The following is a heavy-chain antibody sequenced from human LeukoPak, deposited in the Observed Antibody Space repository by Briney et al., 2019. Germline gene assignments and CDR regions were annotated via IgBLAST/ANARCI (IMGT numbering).Heavy chain of an antibody. CDR3: ARDLEAGYYYYGMDV. J-gene: IGHJ6*02. D-gene: IGHD6-19*01. CDR1: EYTFTDYH. CDR2: INPNSGGT. Sequence: GASVKVSCQASEYTFTDYHMHWVRQAPGQGLEWMGWINPNSGGTNYAQKFQGWVTMARDTSISTAYMELSRLRSDDTAVYYCARDLEAGYYYYGMDVWGQGTTATVSS. V-gene: IGHV1-2*04.